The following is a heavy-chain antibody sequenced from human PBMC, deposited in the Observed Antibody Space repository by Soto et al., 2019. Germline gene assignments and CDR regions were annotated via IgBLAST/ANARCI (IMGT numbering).Heavy chain of an antibody. D-gene: IGHD1-26*01. V-gene: IGHV1-3*01. CDR1: GYTFTSYA. CDR2: INAGNGNT. CDR3: ARDHRGSYYAFDI. Sequence: ASVKVSCKASGYTFTSYAMHWVRQAPGQRLEWMGWINAGNGNTKYSQKFQGRVTITRDTSASTAYMELSSLRSEDTAEYYCARDHRGSYYAFDIWGQGTMVTVSS. J-gene: IGHJ3*02.